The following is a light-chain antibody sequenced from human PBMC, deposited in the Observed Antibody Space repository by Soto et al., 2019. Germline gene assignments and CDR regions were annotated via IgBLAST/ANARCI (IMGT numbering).Light chain of an antibody. CDR1: SSDAGGYNY. J-gene: IGLJ1*01. V-gene: IGLV2-14*01. CDR2: DVS. Sequence: QSALTQPASVSGSPGQSVTISCTGISSDAGGYNYVSWYQQHPGKSPKLMIYDVSNRPSGVSNRFSGSKSGNTASLTISGLQAEDEADYYCSSYTSSSTLEVFGTGTKLTVL. CDR3: SSYTSSSTLEV.